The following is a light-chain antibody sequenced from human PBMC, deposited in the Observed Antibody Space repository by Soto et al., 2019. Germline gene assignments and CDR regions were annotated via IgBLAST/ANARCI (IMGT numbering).Light chain of an antibody. CDR2: GAS. CDR3: QQYNNWPPWT. CDR1: QSVSSN. Sequence: EIVMTQSPAPLSVSPGERATLSCRASQSVSSNLAWYQQKPGQAPRLLIYGASTRATGIPARFSGSGSGTEFTLTISSLQSEDFAVYYCQQYNNWPPWTFGQATKVDIK. J-gene: IGKJ1*01. V-gene: IGKV3D-15*01.